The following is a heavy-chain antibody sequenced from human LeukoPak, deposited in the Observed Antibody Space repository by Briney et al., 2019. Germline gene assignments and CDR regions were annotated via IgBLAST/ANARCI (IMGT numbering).Heavy chain of an antibody. CDR3: ARDQNNWNYRSSDY. V-gene: IGHV1-18*01. J-gene: IGHJ4*02. CDR1: GYTFTSYG. D-gene: IGHD1-7*01. Sequence: ASVKVSCKASGYTFTSYGISWVRQAPGQGLEWMGWISAYNGNTNYAQKLQGRVTMTADTSTSTAYMELRSLRSDDTAVYYCARDQNNWNYRSSDYWGQGTLVTVSS. CDR2: ISAYNGNT.